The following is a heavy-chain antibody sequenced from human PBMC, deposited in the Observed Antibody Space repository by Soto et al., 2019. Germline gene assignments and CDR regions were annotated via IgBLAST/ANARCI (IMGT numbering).Heavy chain of an antibody. CDR2: INPASGHT. V-gene: IGHV1-3*01. CDR3: GRSVVGATGEILYNAMDV. D-gene: IGHD1-26*01. J-gene: IGHJ6*02. CDR1: GYTFNTYA. Sequence: QVQLVQSGAEVKKPGASVKVSCKASGYTFNTYALHWVRQAPGQRPEWMGWINPASGHTKYSKKFRDRVTIARDTSASTGYMELSSLRSEDTAVDDCGRSVVGATGEILYNAMDVWGQGTTVTVSS.